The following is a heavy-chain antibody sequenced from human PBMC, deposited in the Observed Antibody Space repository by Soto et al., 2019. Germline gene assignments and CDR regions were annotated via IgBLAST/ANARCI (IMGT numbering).Heavy chain of an antibody. CDR2: IKSRADGGTT. CDR3: TTAAQWLPPYS. V-gene: IGHV3-15*01. J-gene: IGHJ4*02. CDR1: GFTFTKAW. D-gene: IGHD6-19*01. Sequence: EVQLVESGGGLVKPGGSLRLSCAASGFTFTKAWMTWVRQTPGKGLEWAGRIKSRADGGTTDYAASVKDRFIISRDDSNDTLYLHMNRLKTDDTAVYYCTTAAQWLPPYSWGQGALVTVSS.